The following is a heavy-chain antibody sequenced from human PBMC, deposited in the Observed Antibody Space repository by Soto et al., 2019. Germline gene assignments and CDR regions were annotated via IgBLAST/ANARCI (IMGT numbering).Heavy chain of an antibody. Sequence: QVQLVQSGAEVKKPGSSVKVSCKASGGTFSSYAISWVRQAPGQGLEWMGGIIPIFGTANYAQKFQGRVTLTADEATCTAYMELSSAAPEDRAVYYCTRSTRGATTTLQNWGQGTLVTVSS. CDR3: TRSTRGATTTLQN. CDR1: GGTFSSYA. J-gene: IGHJ1*01. CDR2: IIPIFGTA. V-gene: IGHV1-69*12. D-gene: IGHD1-26*01.